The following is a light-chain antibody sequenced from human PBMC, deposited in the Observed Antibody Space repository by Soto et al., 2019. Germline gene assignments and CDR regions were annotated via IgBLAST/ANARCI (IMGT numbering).Light chain of an antibody. V-gene: IGLV3-21*02. CDR1: NIGSKS. CDR3: QVWDSSSDHYV. CDR2: DGS. J-gene: IGLJ1*01. Sequence: SYELTQPPSVSVAPGQTARITCGGNNIGSKSVHWYQQKPGQSPVLVVYDGSDRPSGIPERFSGSNSGNTATLTISRVEAGDEADYCCQVWDSSSDHYVFGTGTKVTVL.